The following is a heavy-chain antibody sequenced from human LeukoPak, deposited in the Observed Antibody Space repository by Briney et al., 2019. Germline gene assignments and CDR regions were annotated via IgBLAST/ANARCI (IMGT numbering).Heavy chain of an antibody. CDR3: AGGSYRTRSSDY. CDR2: INHSGST. J-gene: IGHJ4*02. Sequence: SETLSLTCAVYGGSFSDSSWSWIRQPPGKGLEWIGEINHSGSTNYNPSLKSRVTVSVDMSKNQFSLKLSSVTAADTAVYYCAGGSYRTRSSDYWGQGTLVTVSS. V-gene: IGHV4-34*01. D-gene: IGHD1-26*01. CDR1: GGSFSDSS.